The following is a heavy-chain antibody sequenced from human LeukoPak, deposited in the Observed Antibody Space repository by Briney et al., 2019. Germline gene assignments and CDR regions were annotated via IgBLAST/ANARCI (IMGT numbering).Heavy chain of an antibody. Sequence: TSETLSLTCTVSGGSISSSSYDWGWIRQPPGKGLEWIGSIYYSGSTYYNPSLKSRVTISVDTSKNQFSLKLSSVTAADTAVYYCARHLANSYYYYYIDVWGTWTTVTVSS. CDR3: ARHLANSYYYYYIDV. J-gene: IGHJ6*03. CDR2: IYYSGST. CDR1: GGSISSSSYD. D-gene: IGHD4/OR15-4a*01. V-gene: IGHV4-39*01.